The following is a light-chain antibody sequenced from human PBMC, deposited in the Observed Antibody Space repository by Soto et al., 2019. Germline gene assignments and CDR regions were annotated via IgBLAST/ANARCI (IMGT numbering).Light chain of an antibody. CDR1: SSDVGSYNH. CDR3: CSYAGSSTVV. Sequence: QSALTQPASVSGSPGQSITISCTGTSSDVGSYNHVSWYQQHPGKAPKLMIYEVSNRPSGVSNRFSGSKSGNTASLTISGLQAEDEADYYCCSYAGSSTVVFGGGTKLTVL. V-gene: IGLV2-23*02. J-gene: IGLJ2*01. CDR2: EVS.